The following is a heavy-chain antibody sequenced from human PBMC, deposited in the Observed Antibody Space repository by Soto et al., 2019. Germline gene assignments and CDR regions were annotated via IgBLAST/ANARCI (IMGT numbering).Heavy chain of an antibody. D-gene: IGHD1-26*01. J-gene: IGHJ4*02. CDR1: GFTFSNYA. V-gene: IGHV3-23*01. Sequence: EVQLLESGGGLVQPGGSLRLSCTASGFTFSNYAMSWVRQAPGKGLEWVSAITRTDSTYYADSVKGRFTISRDNSRNTLYLQMNSLGAEDAALYYCAKALVGEVGPTDYWGQVTLVTVSS. CDR3: AKALVGEVGPTDY. CDR2: ITRTDST.